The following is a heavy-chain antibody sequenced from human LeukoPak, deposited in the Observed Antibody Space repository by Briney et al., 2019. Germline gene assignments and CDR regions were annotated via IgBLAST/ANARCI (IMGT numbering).Heavy chain of an antibody. CDR3: AYYDSSGYYYGRLRY. CDR2: ISAGGGST. V-gene: IGHV3-23*01. D-gene: IGHD3-22*01. Sequence: GGSLRLSCAASGLTVSSNYMSWVRQTPGKGLEWVSGISAGGGSTLYEDSVKGRFTISRDNSKNTLYLQMNNLRVEDTAVYFCAYYDSSGYYYGRLRYWGQGTPVTVSS. J-gene: IGHJ4*02. CDR1: GLTVSSNY.